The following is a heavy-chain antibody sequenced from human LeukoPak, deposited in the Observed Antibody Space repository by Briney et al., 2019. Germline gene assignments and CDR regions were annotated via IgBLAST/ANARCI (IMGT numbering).Heavy chain of an antibody. J-gene: IGHJ4*02. V-gene: IGHV3-64*01. CDR2: ISSNGGST. CDR1: GFTFSSYA. CDR3: ARDLGGTLDY. Sequence: GGSLRLSCAASGFTFSSYAMHWVRQAPGKGLEYVSAISSNGGSTYYANSVKGRFTISRDNSKNTLYLQMGSLRAEDMAVYYCARDLGGTLDYWGQGTLVTVSS. D-gene: IGHD3-16*01.